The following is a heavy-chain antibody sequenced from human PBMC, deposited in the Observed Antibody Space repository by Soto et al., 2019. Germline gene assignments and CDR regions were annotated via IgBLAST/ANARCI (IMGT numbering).Heavy chain of an antibody. V-gene: IGHV4-31*03. Sequence: QMQLQESGPGLVKPSQTLSLTCTVSGGSISSGGYYWSWIRQHPGKGLEYIGYIYYSGSTYYNPSLKSRVTMSIDTSKNQFSLKLGTVTAADTAVYYCARFDYDSGSYLDKPFDIWGQGTLVTVSS. CDR3: ARFDYDSGSYLDKPFDI. CDR2: IYYSGST. CDR1: GGSISSGGYY. J-gene: IGHJ3*02. D-gene: IGHD3-22*01.